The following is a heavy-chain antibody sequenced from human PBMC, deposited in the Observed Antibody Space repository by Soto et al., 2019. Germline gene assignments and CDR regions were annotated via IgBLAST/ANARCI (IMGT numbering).Heavy chain of an antibody. J-gene: IGHJ6*04. CDR2: IWYDRSTK. CDR3: AEDTIAAAHPYYGKAV. Sequence: VQLVEAGGGVFQPWRSVRLACLPSGCTFRSYGMHCVRQDPGKWLQCGAVIWYDRSTKYYADSVKGRFTISRDNSKNTLDLQMNSVRAQDTGVYYCAEDTIAAAHPYYGKAVWCEGTTVPVSS. CDR1: GCTFRSYG. D-gene: IGHD6-13*01. V-gene: IGHV3-33*06.